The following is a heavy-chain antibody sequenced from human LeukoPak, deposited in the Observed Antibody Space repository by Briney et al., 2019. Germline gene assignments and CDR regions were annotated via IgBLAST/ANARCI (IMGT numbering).Heavy chain of an antibody. V-gene: IGHV3-23*01. CDR1: GFTFSSYA. J-gene: IGHJ4*02. D-gene: IGHD3-22*01. CDR2: ISGSGGST. Sequence: GGSLRLSCAASGFTFSSYAMSWVRQVPGKGLEWVSAISGSGGSTYYADSVKGRFTISRDNSKNTLYLQMNSLRAEDTAVYYCAKSPYYYDSSGYPPFDYWGQGTLVTVSS. CDR3: AKSPYYYDSSGYPPFDY.